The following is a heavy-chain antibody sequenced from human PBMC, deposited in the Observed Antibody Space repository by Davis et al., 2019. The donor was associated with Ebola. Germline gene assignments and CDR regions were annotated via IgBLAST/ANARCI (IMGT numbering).Heavy chain of an antibody. Sequence: ASVKVSCKASGYTFTSYDINWVRQATGQGLEWMGWMNPNSGNTGYAQKFQGRVTMTRNTSISTAYMELSSLRSEDTAVYYCARGAQLELESYYYYGMDVWGQGTTVTVSS. J-gene: IGHJ6*02. CDR3: ARGAQLELESYYYYGMDV. CDR2: MNPNSGNT. V-gene: IGHV1-8*01. CDR1: GYTFTSYD. D-gene: IGHD1-1*01.